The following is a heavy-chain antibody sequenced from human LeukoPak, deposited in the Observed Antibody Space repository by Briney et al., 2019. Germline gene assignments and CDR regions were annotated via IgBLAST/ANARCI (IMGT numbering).Heavy chain of an antibody. D-gene: IGHD3-9*01. CDR3: ARDSGSYYDILTGYSPGAFDI. V-gene: IGHV3-21*01. CDR2: ISSSSSYI. J-gene: IGHJ3*02. CDR1: GYTFSNYS. Sequence: GGSLRLSCAASGYTFSNYSMSWVRQAPGKGLEWVSSISSSSSYIYYADSVKGRFTISRDNAKNSLYLQMNSLRAEDTAVYYCARDSGSYYDILTGYSPGAFDIWGQGTMVTVSS.